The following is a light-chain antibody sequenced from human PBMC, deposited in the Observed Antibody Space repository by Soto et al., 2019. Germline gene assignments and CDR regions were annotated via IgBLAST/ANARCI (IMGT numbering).Light chain of an antibody. J-gene: IGKJ5*01. V-gene: IGKV3-20*01. Sequence: EIVLTHSPGTLSLSPGERATLSFRASHSVSSSYLPLYQHKPGQAPRLLSYGASSRATGVPDRFSGTGSGTDFTLTISRLEPEDFAVFYCQQYGNSPITFGQGTRLEIK. CDR1: HSVSSSY. CDR2: GAS. CDR3: QQYGNSPIT.